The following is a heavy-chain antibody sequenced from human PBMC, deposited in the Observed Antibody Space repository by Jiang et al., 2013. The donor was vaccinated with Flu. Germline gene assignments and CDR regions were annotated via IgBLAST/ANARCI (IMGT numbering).Heavy chain of an antibody. CDR2: IGWDGYK. CDR1: GFSLSTTGMC. Sequence: KPTQTLTLTCTFSGFSLSTTGMCVSWIRQSPGKALEWLALIGWDGYKYYNTFLKTRLTISKDTSKNXVVLTMTNMDPVDTATYYCARILDSNYRRGLYMDVWGKGTTGHRLL. CDR3: ARILDSNYRRGLYMDV. J-gene: IGHJ6*03. D-gene: IGHD4-11*01. V-gene: IGHV2-70*01.